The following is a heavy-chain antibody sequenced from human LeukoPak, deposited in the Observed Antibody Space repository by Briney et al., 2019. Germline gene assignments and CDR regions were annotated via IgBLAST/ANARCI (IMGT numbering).Heavy chain of an antibody. CDR2: IYHSGST. CDR3: AREYYYDSSGEQDDAFDI. Sequence: SETLSLTCTVSGYSISSGYYWGWIRQPPGRGLEWIGSIYHSGSTYYNPSLKSRVTISVDTSKNQFSLKLSSVTAADTAVYYCAREYYYDSSGEQDDAFDIWGQGTMVTVSS. CDR1: GYSISSGYY. J-gene: IGHJ3*02. D-gene: IGHD3-22*01. V-gene: IGHV4-38-2*02.